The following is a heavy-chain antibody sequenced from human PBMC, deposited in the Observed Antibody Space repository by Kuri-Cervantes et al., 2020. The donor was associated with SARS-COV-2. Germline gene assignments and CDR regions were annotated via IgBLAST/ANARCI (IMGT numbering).Heavy chain of an antibody. V-gene: IGHV1-69*04. J-gene: IGHJ4*02. CDR1: GDTFSAYA. CDR3: AVGGEYQMLGPYLNY. CDR2: LSPVLRTT. Sequence: SVKVSCKASGDTFSAYAISWVRQAPGQGLEWMGRLSPVLRTTHYAQKFQGRLTITADNSTTTACMDLGSLKSDDTAVYYCAVGGEYQMLGPYLNYWGQGTLVTVSS. D-gene: IGHD3-16*01.